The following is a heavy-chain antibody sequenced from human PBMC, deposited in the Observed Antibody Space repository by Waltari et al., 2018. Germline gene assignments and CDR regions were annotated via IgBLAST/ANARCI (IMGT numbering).Heavy chain of an antibody. V-gene: IGHV3-30*18. CDR1: GFTFSSYG. CDR2: ISYDGSNK. J-gene: IGHJ4*02. CDR3: AKDPSLARYGSGSYYNV. D-gene: IGHD3-10*01. Sequence: QVQLVESGGGVVQPGRSLRLSCAASGFTFSSYGMPWVRQAPGKGLEWVAVISYDGSNKYYADSVKGRFTISRDNSKNTLYLQMNSLRAEDTAVYYCAKDPSLARYGSGSYYNVWGQGTLVTVSS.